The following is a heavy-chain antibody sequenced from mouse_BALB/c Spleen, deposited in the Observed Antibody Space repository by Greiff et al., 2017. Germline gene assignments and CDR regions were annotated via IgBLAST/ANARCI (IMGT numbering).Heavy chain of an antibody. CDR2: INPSNGRT. CDR3: ARSWTTALFDY. Sequence: VQLQQSGAELVKPGASVKLSCKASGYTFTSYWMHWVKQRPGQGLEWIGEINPSNGRTNYNEKFKSKATLTVDKSSSTAYMQLSSLTSEDSAVYYCARSWTTALFDYWGQGTTLTVSS. D-gene: IGHD1-2*01. CDR1: GYTFTSYW. J-gene: IGHJ2*01. V-gene: IGHV1S81*02.